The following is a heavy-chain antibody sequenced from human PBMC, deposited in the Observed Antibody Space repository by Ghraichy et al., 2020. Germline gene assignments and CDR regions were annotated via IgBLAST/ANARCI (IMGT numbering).Heavy chain of an antibody. J-gene: IGHJ1*01. CDR1: GYTFTSYG. CDR3: ARQIFGVVSEYFQH. Sequence: ASVKVSCKASGYTFTSYGISWVRQAPGQGLEWMGWISAYNGNTNYAQKLQGRVTMTTDTSTSTAYMELRSLRSDDTAVYYCARQIFGVVSEYFQHWGQGTLVTVSS. V-gene: IGHV1-18*04. CDR2: ISAYNGNT. D-gene: IGHD3-3*01.